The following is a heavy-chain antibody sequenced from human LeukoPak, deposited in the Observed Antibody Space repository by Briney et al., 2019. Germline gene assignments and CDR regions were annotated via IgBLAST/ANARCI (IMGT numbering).Heavy chain of an antibody. CDR1: GGSISIGDYY. V-gene: IGHV4-30-4*01. CDR2: IYYSGST. CDR3: ARALYSYGYFDY. J-gene: IGHJ4*02. D-gene: IGHD5-18*01. Sequence: PSQTLSLTCTVSGGSISIGDYYWSWIRRPPGKGLEWIGYIYYSGSTYYNPSLKSRVTISVDTSKNQFSLKLSSVTAADTAVYYCARALYSYGYFDYWGQGTLVTVSS.